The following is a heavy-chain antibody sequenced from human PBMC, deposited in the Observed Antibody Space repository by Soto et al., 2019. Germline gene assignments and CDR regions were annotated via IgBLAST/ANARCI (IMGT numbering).Heavy chain of an antibody. CDR2: ISGSGGST. J-gene: IGHJ4*02. CDR1: GFTFSSYA. Sequence: HPGGSLRLSCAASGFTFSSYAMSWVRQAPGKGLEWVSAISGSGGSTYYADSVKGRFTISRDNSKNTLYLQMNSLRAEDTAVYYCAKEANQGLIVAVPAAIYFDYWGQGTLVTVSS. V-gene: IGHV3-23*01. CDR3: AKEANQGLIVAVPAAIYFDY. D-gene: IGHD2-2*01.